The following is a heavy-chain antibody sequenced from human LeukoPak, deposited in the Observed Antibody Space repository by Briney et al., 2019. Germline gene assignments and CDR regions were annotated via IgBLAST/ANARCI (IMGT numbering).Heavy chain of an antibody. CDR3: ARDGYSSGWWDFDY. V-gene: IGHV3-30-3*01. D-gene: IGHD6-19*01. CDR2: ISYDGSNK. J-gene: IGHJ4*02. CDR1: GFTFSSYA. Sequence: QPGGSLRLSCAASGFTFSSYAMHWVRQAPGTGLEWVAVISYDGSNKYYADSVKGRFTISRDNSKNTLYLQMNSLRAEDTAVYYCARDGYSSGWWDFDYWGQGTLVTVSS.